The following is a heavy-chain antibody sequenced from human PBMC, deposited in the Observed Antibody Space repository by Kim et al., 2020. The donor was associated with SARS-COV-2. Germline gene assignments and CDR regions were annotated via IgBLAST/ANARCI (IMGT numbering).Heavy chain of an antibody. J-gene: IGHJ6*02. V-gene: IGHV3-23*01. CDR1: GFTFSSYA. Sequence: GGSLRLSCAASGFTFSSYAMSWVRQAPGKGLEWVSAISGSGGSTYYADSVKGRFTISRDNSKNTLYLQMNSLRAEDTAVYYCAKEGYSSGWYEGLGYGMDVWGQGTTVTVSS. D-gene: IGHD6-19*01. CDR3: AKEGYSSGWYEGLGYGMDV. CDR2: ISGSGGST.